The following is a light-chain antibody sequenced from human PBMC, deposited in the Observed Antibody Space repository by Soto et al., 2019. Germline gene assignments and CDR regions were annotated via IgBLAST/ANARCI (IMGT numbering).Light chain of an antibody. V-gene: IGKV3-15*01. J-gene: IGKJ3*01. CDR3: QQYNDWHPRLT. CDR1: PSVRSN. Sequence: EIVMTQSPATLSVSPGERATLSCRASPSVRSNFAWYQQKPGQAPRLLIYGASTRATGIPARFSGSGSGTEFTLTISSLQSEDFAVYYCQQYNDWHPRLTFGPGTKVDIE. CDR2: GAS.